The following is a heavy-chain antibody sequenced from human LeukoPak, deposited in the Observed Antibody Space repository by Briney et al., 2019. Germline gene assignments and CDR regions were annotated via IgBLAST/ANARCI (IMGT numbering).Heavy chain of an antibody. J-gene: IGHJ4*02. CDR1: GGTFSSYA. D-gene: IGHD6-19*01. CDR3: ATVKAGSGWSFDY. V-gene: IGHV1-69*06. Sequence: SVKVSCKASGGTFSSYAISWVRQAPGQGLEWMGGIIPIFGTANYAQKFQGRVTMTEDTSTDTAYMELSSLRSEDTAVYYCATVKAGSGWSFDYWGQGTLVTVSS. CDR2: IIPIFGTA.